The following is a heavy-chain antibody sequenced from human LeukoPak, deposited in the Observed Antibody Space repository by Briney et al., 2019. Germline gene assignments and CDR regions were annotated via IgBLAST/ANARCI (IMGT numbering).Heavy chain of an antibody. CDR2: INPNSGGT. Sequence: ASVKVSCKASGYTFTGYYMHCVRQAPGQGLEWMGWINPNSGGTNYAQKFQGRVTMTRETSISTDYMELSRLRSDDTAVYYCARVLKSMALNTDYWGQGTLVTVSS. D-gene: IGHD4/OR15-4a*01. V-gene: IGHV1-2*02. CDR3: ARVLKSMALNTDY. J-gene: IGHJ4*02. CDR1: GYTFTGYY.